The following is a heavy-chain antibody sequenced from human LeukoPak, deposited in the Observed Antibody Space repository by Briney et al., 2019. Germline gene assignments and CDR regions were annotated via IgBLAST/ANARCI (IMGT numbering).Heavy chain of an antibody. D-gene: IGHD2-2*02. J-gene: IGHJ4*02. V-gene: IGHV3-66*01. CDR1: GFTVSSNY. CDR3: AKVAPPRYCSSTSCYTRLEYYFDY. CDR2: IYSGGST. Sequence: GGSLRLSCAASGFTVSSNYMSWVRQAPGKGLEWVSVIYSGGSTYYADSVKGRFTISRDNSKNTLYLQINSLRAEDTAVYYCAKVAPPRYCSSTSCYTRLEYYFDYWGQGTLVTVSS.